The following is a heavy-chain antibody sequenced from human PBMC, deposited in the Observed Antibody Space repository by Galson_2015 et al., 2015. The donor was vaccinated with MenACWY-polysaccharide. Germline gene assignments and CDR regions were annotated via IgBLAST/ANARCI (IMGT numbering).Heavy chain of an antibody. D-gene: IGHD2-21*02. J-gene: IGHJ4*02. CDR2: IYYSGST. CDR3: ARGVTAIPFYFDY. Sequence: TLSLTCTVSGASIGSGDDYYWTWIRQHPGKGLEWIGYIYYSGSTYYNPSLKSRVTISVDTSKNQFSLKLSSVTAADTAVYYCARGVTAIPFYFDYWGQGTLVTVSS. CDR1: GASIGSGDDYY. V-gene: IGHV4-31*03.